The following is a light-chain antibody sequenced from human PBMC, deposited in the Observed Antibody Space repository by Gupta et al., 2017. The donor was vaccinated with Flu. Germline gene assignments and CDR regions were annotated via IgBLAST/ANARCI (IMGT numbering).Light chain of an antibody. CDR1: SSNIGSNT. V-gene: IGLV1-44*01. CDR3: ATWDDSLNGPA. CDR2: SHN. J-gene: IGLJ3*02. Sequence: QSVLTQPPSTSGTPGQRVTISCSGSSSNIGSNTVNWYQQLPRTAPKLLIFSHNQRPSGVPDRFSGSKSGTSASLAISGLQSEDEADYYCATWDDSLNGPAFGGGTKLTVL.